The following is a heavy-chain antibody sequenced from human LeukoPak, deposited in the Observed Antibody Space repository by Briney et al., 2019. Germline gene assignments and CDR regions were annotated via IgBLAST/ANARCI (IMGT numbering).Heavy chain of an antibody. CDR1: GYSFTSYW. CDR2: IYPGDSDT. CDR3: ARRKYSSGWYVGLYSDY. Sequence: GESLKISCMGSGYSFTSYWIGWVRQMPGKCLEWMGIIYPGDSDTRYSPSFQGQVTISADKSISTAYLQWSSLKASDTAMYYCARRKYSSGWYVGLYSDYWGQGTLVTVSS. D-gene: IGHD6-19*01. V-gene: IGHV5-51*01. J-gene: IGHJ4*02.